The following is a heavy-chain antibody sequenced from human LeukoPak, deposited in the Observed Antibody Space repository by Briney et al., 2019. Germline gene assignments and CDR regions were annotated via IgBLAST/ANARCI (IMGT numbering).Heavy chain of an antibody. J-gene: IGHJ4*02. D-gene: IGHD3-10*01. CDR1: GGSISSSNW. V-gene: IGHV4-4*02. CDR3: VTRPGIHFDY. CDR2: IYYSGST. Sequence: SGTLSLTCAVSGGSISSSNWWSWVRQPPGKGLEWIGDIYYSGSTYYNPSLKSRVTISVDTSKNQFSLKLSSVTAADTAVYYCVTRPGIHFDYWGQGTLVTVSS.